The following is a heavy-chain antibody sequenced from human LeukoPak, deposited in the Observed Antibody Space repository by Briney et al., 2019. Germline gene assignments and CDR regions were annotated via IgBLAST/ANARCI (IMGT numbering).Heavy chain of an antibody. J-gene: IGHJ4*02. V-gene: IGHV3-30*03. CDR1: GFTFSSYG. Sequence: PGGSLRLSCAACGFTFSSYGMHGVRQARGKGLEWVAAISYDGSNKYYADSVKGRFTISRDNSKNTVYLQMNRLRAEDTAVYYCAAPHSWYGNYWGQGTLVTVSS. D-gene: IGHD6-13*01. CDR2: ISYDGSNK. CDR3: AAPHSWYGNY.